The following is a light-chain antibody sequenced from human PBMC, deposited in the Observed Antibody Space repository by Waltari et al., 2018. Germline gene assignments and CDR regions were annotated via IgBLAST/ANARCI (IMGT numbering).Light chain of an antibody. CDR3: QQYNNWPPWT. CDR1: QTVSSN. J-gene: IGKJ1*01. V-gene: IGKV3-15*01. Sequence: TQSLSTLSVSPGERATLPCRASQTVSSNLAWYQQKPGQAPRLLIYGASTRAAGIPARFSGSGSGTQFTLTINSLQSEDFAVYYCQQYNNWPPWTFGQGTKVEIK. CDR2: GAS.